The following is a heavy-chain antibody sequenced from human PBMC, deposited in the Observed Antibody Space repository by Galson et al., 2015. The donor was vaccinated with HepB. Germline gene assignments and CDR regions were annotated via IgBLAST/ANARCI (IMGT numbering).Heavy chain of an antibody. J-gene: IGHJ4*02. CDR1: GFTFSSYW. D-gene: IGHD3-22*01. CDR3: VRGGYYYDRIFDY. CDR2: IKQDGSEK. V-gene: IGHV3-7*03. Sequence: SLRLSCAASGFTFSSYWMSWVRQAPGKGLEWVANIKQDGSEKYYVDSVKGRFTIPRDNAKNSLYLQMNSLRAEDTAVYYCVRGGYYYDRIFDYWGQGTLVTVSS.